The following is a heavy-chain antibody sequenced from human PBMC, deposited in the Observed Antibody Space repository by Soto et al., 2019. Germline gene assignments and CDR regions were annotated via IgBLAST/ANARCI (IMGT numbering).Heavy chain of an antibody. CDR2: MNPNSIDT. J-gene: IGHJ6*02. CDR1: GYTFTTSD. D-gene: IGHD1-1*01. Sequence: QVQLVQSGAEVTKPGASVKVSCKASGYTFTTSDINWVRQAPGQGLEWMGWMNPNSIDTAYAQKFQGRVTMTRNTSISTAYMELSSLTSEDTAVYYCARRRPYYGMDVWGQGATVTVSS. CDR3: ARRRPYYGMDV. V-gene: IGHV1-8*01.